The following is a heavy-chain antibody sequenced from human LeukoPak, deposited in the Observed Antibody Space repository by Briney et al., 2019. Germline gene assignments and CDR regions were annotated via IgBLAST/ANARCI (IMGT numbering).Heavy chain of an antibody. D-gene: IGHD3-22*01. CDR1: GGSISSHY. CDR2: IYYSGSS. CDR3: ARLYDSSGYTNWLDP. Sequence: SETLSLTCTVSGGSISSHYWSWIRQPPGKGLEWIGYIYYSGSSKYNPSLKSRITISVDTSKNQFSLKLSSVTAADTAVYYCARLYDSSGYTNWLDPWGQGTLVTVSS. J-gene: IGHJ5*02. V-gene: IGHV4-59*11.